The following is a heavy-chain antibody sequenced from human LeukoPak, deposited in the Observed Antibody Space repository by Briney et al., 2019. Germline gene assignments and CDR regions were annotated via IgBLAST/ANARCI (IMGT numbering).Heavy chain of an antibody. CDR2: ISNTDETR. V-gene: IGHV3-48*03. CDR3: ARDGGGYDS. CDR1: GFNFRSYE. D-gene: IGHD5-24*01. J-gene: IGHJ5*01. Sequence: GRSLRLSCAASGFNFRSYEMNWFRQAPGKGLEWVSYISNTDETRTYADSVKGRFTISRDNAKNSLYLQMNSLRVEDTAVYYCARDGGGYDSWGQGTLVTVSS.